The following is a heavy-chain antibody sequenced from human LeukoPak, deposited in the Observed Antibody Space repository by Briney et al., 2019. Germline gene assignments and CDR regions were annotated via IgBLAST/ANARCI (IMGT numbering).Heavy chain of an antibody. CDR1: GGSISSSSYY. J-gene: IGHJ6*02. CDR3: ARGPGGSYYYYYGMDV. CDR2: IYYSGST. D-gene: IGHD1-14*01. Sequence: PSETLSLTCTVSGGSISSSSYYWGWIRQPPGKGLEWIGSIYYSGSTYYNPSLKSRVTISVDTSKNQFSLKLSSVTAADTAVYYCARGPGGSYYYYYGMDVWGQGTTVTVSS. V-gene: IGHV4-39*01.